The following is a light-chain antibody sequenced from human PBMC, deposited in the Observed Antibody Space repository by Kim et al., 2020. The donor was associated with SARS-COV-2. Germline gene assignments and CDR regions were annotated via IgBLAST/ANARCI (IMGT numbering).Light chain of an antibody. CDR1: QSIDTS. J-gene: IGKJ1*01. Sequence: LSPGERATLSCRASQSIDTSLAWYQHRPGQAPRLLVYDASIRATGIPDRFSGSGSETDFTLAISRLEPEDFAVYYCQQYGSPPLTFGQGTKVDIK. CDR3: QQYGSPPLT. V-gene: IGKV3-20*01. CDR2: DAS.